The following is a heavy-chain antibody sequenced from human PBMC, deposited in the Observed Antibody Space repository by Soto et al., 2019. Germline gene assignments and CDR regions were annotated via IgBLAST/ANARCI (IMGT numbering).Heavy chain of an antibody. V-gene: IGHV4-59*01. CDR1: GASMSSYY. CDR3: ATVPYYYDSSGYYYPQGHFDY. CDR2: MYYSGST. Sequence: SETLSLTCIVSGASMSSYYWSWIRQPPGKGLEWIGYMYYSGSTNYNPSLKSRVTISLDTSKNQFSLKLTSVTAADTAVYYCATVPYYYDSSGYYYPQGHFDYWGQGTLVTVSS. D-gene: IGHD3-22*01. J-gene: IGHJ4*02.